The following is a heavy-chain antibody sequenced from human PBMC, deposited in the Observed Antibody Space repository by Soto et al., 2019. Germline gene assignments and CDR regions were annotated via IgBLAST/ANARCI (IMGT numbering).Heavy chain of an antibody. CDR3: ARVGGGVLKKGPPLDY. Sequence: PLETLSLTCTVSGGSISSYYWSWIRQPPGKGLEWIGYIYYSGSTNYNPSLKSRVTISVDTSKNQFSLKLSSVTAADTAVYYCARVGGGVLKKGPPLDYWGQGTLVTVSS. CDR2: IYYSGST. J-gene: IGHJ4*02. V-gene: IGHV4-59*01. CDR1: GGSISSYY. D-gene: IGHD3-10*01.